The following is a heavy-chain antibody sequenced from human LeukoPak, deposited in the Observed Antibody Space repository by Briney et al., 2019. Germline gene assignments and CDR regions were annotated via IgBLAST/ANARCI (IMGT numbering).Heavy chain of an antibody. D-gene: IGHD3-3*01. CDR2: IVVGSGNT. J-gene: IGHJ4*02. V-gene: IGHV1-58*01. CDR1: GFTFTISA. Sequence: ASVTVSCTASGFTFTISAVQWVRQARGQRLEWIGWIVVGSGNTNYAQKFQERVTITRDMSTSTAYMELSSLRSEDTAVYYCATTPHYDFWSPDYWGQGTLVTVSS. CDR3: ATTPHYDFWSPDY.